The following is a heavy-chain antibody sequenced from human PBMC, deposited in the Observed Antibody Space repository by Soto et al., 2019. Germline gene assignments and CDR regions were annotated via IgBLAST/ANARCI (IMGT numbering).Heavy chain of an antibody. CDR1: GGTFSSYA. Sequence: ASVKVSCKASGGTFSSYAISWVRQAPGQGLEWMGGIIPIFGTANYAQKFQGRVTITADESTSTAYMELSSLSSEDTAVYYCARGYYYDSSGYFGPTRWSSFDYWGQGTLVTVSS. D-gene: IGHD3-22*01. J-gene: IGHJ4*02. CDR2: IIPIFGTA. CDR3: ARGYYYDSSGYFGPTRWSSFDY. V-gene: IGHV1-69*13.